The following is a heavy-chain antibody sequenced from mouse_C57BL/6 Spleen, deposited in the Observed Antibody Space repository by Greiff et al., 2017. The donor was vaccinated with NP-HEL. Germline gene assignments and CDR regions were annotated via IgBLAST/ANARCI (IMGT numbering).Heavy chain of an antibody. D-gene: IGHD2-9*01. CDR3: ATYDGYDERFAY. Sequence: VQLQQPGAELVKPGASVKLSCKASGYTFTSYWMHWVKQRPGQGLEWIGMIHPNSGSTNYNEKFKSKATLTVDKSSSTAYMQLSSLTSEDSAVYYCATYDGYDERFAYWGQGTLVTVSA. J-gene: IGHJ3*01. V-gene: IGHV1-64*01. CDR1: GYTFTSYW. CDR2: IHPNSGST.